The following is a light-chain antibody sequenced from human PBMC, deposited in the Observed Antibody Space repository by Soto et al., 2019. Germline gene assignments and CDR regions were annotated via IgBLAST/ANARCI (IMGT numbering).Light chain of an antibody. V-gene: IGLV2-23*01. CDR2: EGI. CDR3: CSYVGATTYV. CDR1: SSTVGGFNV. J-gene: IGLJ1*01. Sequence: QSVLTQPASVSGSPGQSITISCTGTSSTVGGFNVVSWYQQHPGKASKVIIYEGIKRPSGVSNRFSGSNSGSTASLTISGLQAEDEADYYCCSYVGATTYVFGTGTKV.